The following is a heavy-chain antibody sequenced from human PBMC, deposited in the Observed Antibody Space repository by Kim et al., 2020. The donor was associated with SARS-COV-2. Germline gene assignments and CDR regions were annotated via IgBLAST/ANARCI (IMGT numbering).Heavy chain of an antibody. CDR2: ISSSSSYI. CDR3: ARDKLLWFGELLSFDY. D-gene: IGHD3-10*01. J-gene: IGHJ4*02. CDR1: GFTFSSYS. V-gene: IGHV3-21*01. Sequence: GGSLRLSCAASGFTFSSYSMNWVRQAPGKGLEWVSSISSSSSYIYYADSVKGRFTISRDNAKNSLYLQMNSLRAEDTAVYYCARDKLLWFGELLSFDYWGQGTLVTVSS.